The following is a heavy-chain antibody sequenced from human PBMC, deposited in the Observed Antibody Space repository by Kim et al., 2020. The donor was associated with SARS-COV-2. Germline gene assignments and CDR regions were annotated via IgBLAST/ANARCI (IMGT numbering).Heavy chain of an antibody. CDR3: ARGGEWLLYPDYYGMDV. CDR2: ISSSSSTI. CDR1: GFTFSSYS. Sequence: GGSLRLSCAASGFTFSSYSMNWVRQAPGKGLEWVSYISSSSSTIYYADSVKGRFTISRDNAKNSLYLQMNSLRDEDTAVYYCARGGEWLLYPDYYGMDVWGQGTTVTVSS. D-gene: IGHD3-3*01. J-gene: IGHJ6*02. V-gene: IGHV3-48*02.